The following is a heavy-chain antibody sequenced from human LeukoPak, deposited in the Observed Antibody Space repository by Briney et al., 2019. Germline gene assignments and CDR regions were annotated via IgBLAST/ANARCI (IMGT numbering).Heavy chain of an antibody. V-gene: IGHV4-34*01. D-gene: IGHD5-18*01. J-gene: IGHJ6*03. CDR1: GGSFSGYY. CDR2: INHSGST. Sequence: SSETLSLTCAVYGGSFSGYYWSWIRQPPGKGLEWIGEINHSGSTNYNPSLKSRVTISVDTSKNQFSLKLSSVTAADTAVYYCARGTGGSSYGYFRYYMDVWGKGTTVTVSS. CDR3: ARGTGGSSYGYFRYYMDV.